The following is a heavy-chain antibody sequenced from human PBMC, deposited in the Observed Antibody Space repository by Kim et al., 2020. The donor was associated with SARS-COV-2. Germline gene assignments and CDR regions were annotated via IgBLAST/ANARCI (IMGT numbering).Heavy chain of an antibody. Sequence: GGSLRLSCTVSGLTFRNYAMSWVRRAPGKGLQWVSAINGGGDKEYYADFVKGRFSVSRDNSRNTMYLQMNYLTADDTATYYCSNGKGVYGEISHDYWGQGTLVTVSS. CDR3: SNGKGVYGEISHDY. CDR2: INGGGDKE. J-gene: IGHJ4*02. V-gene: IGHV3-23*01. D-gene: IGHD3-10*02. CDR1: GLTFRNYA.